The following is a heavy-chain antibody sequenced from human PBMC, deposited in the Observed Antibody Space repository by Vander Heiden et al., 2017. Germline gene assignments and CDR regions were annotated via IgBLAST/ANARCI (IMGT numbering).Heavy chain of an antibody. D-gene: IGHD6-19*01. Sequence: EVQLVESGGGLVQPGRSLRLSCAASGFTFDDYAMHWVRQAPGKGLEWVSDISWNSGSIGYADSVKGRFTISRDNAKNSLYLQMNSLRAEDTALYYCAKDSWAGSWGQGTLVTVSS. CDR2: ISWNSGSI. CDR3: AKDSWAGS. CDR1: GFTFDDYA. V-gene: IGHV3-9*01. J-gene: IGHJ5*02.